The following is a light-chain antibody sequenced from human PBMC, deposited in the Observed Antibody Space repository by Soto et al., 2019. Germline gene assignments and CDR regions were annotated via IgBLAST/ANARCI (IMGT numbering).Light chain of an antibody. V-gene: IGKV3-11*01. CDR3: QYHGSSPIT. CDR2: DAS. Sequence: EIVLTQSPATLSLSPGERATLSCRASQSVSSYLAWYQQKPGQAPRLLIYDASNRATGIPARFSGSGSGTDFTLTISRLEPEDFALFYCQYHGSSPITFGQGTRREIK. J-gene: IGKJ5*01. CDR1: QSVSSY.